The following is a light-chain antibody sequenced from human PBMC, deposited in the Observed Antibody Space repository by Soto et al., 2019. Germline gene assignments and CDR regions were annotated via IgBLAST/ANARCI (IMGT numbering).Light chain of an antibody. V-gene: IGKV3-15*01. CDR2: GAS. CDR3: QQYNNWPPWT. CDR1: QRVSSN. Sequence: EIVMTQSPATLSVSPGERATLSCRASQRVSSNLAWYQQKPGQAPRLLIYGASTRATGIPARFSGSGSETEFTLTLSSLQSEDFAVYYCQQYNNWPPWTVGQGTKVEIK. J-gene: IGKJ1*01.